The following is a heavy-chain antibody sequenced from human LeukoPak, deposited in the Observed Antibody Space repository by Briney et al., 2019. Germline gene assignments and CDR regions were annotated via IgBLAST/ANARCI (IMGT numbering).Heavy chain of an antibody. CDR2: IKQDGSEK. J-gene: IGHJ4*02. Sequence: PGGSLRLSCAASGFTFSNFAIHLVRQAPGKGLEWVANIKQDGSEKYYVDSVKGRFTISRDNAKNSLYLQMNSLRAEDTAVYYCASTPVQGYSSPFDYWGQGTLVTVSS. V-gene: IGHV3-7*01. CDR1: GFTFSNFA. D-gene: IGHD6-13*01. CDR3: ASTPVQGYSSPFDY.